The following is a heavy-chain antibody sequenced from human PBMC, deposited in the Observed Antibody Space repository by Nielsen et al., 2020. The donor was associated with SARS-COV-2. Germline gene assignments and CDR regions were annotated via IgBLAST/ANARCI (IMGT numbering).Heavy chain of an antibody. CDR1: GGTFSSYA. Sequence: SVKVSCKASGGTFSSYAISWVRQAPGQGLEWMGGIIPIFGTANYAQKFQGRVTITADESTSIAYMELSSLRSEDTAVYYCARRYSSSWYPFDYWGQGTLVTVSS. J-gene: IGHJ4*02. CDR2: IIPIFGTA. D-gene: IGHD6-13*01. CDR3: ARRYSSSWYPFDY. V-gene: IGHV1-69*13.